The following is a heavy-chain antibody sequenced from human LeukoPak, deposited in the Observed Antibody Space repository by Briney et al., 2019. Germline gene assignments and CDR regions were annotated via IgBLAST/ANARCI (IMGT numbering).Heavy chain of an antibody. CDR1: GGSISSSSYY. CDR3: ARDQGGFDY. Sequence: SETLSLTCTVSGGSISSSSYYWGWIRQPPGKGLEWIGSIYYSGSTYYNPSLKSRVTISVDTSKNQFSLKLSSVTAADTAVYYCARDQGGFDYWGQGTLVTVSS. J-gene: IGHJ4*02. D-gene: IGHD3-16*01. CDR2: IYYSGST. V-gene: IGHV4-39*07.